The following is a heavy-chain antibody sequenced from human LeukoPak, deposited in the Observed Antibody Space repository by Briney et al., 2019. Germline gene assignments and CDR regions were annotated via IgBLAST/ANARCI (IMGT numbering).Heavy chain of an antibody. D-gene: IGHD4-17*01. V-gene: IGHV3-21*01. Sequence: PGGSLRLSCAASGFTFSSYSMNWVRQAPGKGLELVSSISSSSSYIYYADSVKGRFTISRDNAKNSLYLQMNSLRAEYTAVYYCANYGDYAVDYWGQGTLVTVSS. CDR2: ISSSSSYI. J-gene: IGHJ4*02. CDR3: ANYGDYAVDY. CDR1: GFTFSSYS.